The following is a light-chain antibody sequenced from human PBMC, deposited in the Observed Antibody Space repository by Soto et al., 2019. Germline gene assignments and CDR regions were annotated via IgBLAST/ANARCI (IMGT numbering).Light chain of an antibody. CDR1: SRHSGYA. CDR2: LSGDGSH. CDR3: QTWGTGSVV. V-gene: IGLV4-69*02. Sequence: QPVLTQSPSASASLGASVKLTCTLSSRHSGYAIAWHQQQPEKGPRYLMKLSGDGSHSKGDGIPDRFSGSSSGTERYLTISSLQSEDEADYYCQTWGTGSVVFGGGTKLTVL. J-gene: IGLJ2*01.